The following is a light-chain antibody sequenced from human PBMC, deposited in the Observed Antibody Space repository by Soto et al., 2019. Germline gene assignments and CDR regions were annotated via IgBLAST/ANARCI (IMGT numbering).Light chain of an antibody. CDR2: GAS. J-gene: IGKJ5*01. V-gene: IGKV3-15*01. CDR3: QQYNNWIT. CDR1: QSVSSN. Sequence: EIVMTQSPATLSVSPGERATLSCRASQSVSSNLAWYQQKPGQAPRLLIYGASTRATGIPARFSGSGSGTGSTLTIRSLQSEDFAVYYCQQYNNWITFGQGTRLEIK.